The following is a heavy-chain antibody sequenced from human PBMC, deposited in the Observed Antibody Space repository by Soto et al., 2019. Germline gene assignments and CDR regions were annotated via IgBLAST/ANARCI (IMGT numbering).Heavy chain of an antibody. CDR2: ISPYNGNT. CDR1: GFTFNTYF. V-gene: IGHV1-18*01. Sequence: HVQLLQSGGELKKPGASVKVSCNTSGFTFNTYFISWVRQAPGQGLEWMGWISPYNGNTKYGEKFQGRVTMTKDTIPGTSSMELRNLSIDDAAVYYCARYTSSSFDYLGQGTLVTVAS. J-gene: IGHJ4*02. D-gene: IGHD2-15*01. CDR3: ARYTSSSFDY.